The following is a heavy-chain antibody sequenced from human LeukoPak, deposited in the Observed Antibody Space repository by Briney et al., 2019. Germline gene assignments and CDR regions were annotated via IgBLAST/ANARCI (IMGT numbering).Heavy chain of an antibody. CDR2: INSDGSST. V-gene: IGHV3-74*01. Sequence: PGGSLRLSCAASGFTFSSYWMHWVRQAPGKGLVWVSRINSDGSSTSYADSVKGRLTISRDNAKNTLYLQMNSLRAEDTAVYYCASGSITIFGVVIIPFDYWGQGTLVTVSP. CDR3: ASGSITIFGVVIIPFDY. D-gene: IGHD3-3*01. CDR1: GFTFSSYW. J-gene: IGHJ4*02.